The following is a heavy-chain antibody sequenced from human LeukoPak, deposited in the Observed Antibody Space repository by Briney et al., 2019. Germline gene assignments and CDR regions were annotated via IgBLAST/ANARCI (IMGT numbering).Heavy chain of an antibody. V-gene: IGHV3-23*01. D-gene: IGHD3-22*01. Sequence: GGSLRLSCAASGFTFSSYAMSSVRQAPGKGLEWVSAISGSGGSTYYADSVKGRFTISRDNSKNTLYLQMNSLRAEDTAVYYCAKSNYFDSGGYYFFDYWGQGTLVTVSS. J-gene: IGHJ4*02. CDR3: AKSNYFDSGGYYFFDY. CDR2: ISGSGGST. CDR1: GFTFSSYA.